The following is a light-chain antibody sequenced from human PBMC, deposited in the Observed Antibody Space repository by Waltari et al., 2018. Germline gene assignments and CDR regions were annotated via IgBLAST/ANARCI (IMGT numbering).Light chain of an antibody. J-gene: IGLJ2*01. CDR2: KDS. Sequence: SYELTQPPSVSVSPGQTPRITCPGDALPEQHTYWYQQKTGQAPILVMFKDSERPSEIPERFSGSSSGTTVTLTISGVQAEDEADYYCQSADSSGDYVVFGGGTKLTVL. CDR3: QSADSSGDYVV. CDR1: ALPEQH. V-gene: IGLV3-25*03.